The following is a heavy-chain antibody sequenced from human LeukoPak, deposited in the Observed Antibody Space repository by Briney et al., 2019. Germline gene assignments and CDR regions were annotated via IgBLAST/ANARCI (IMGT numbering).Heavy chain of an antibody. V-gene: IGHV3-66*02. CDR2: IYSGGST. D-gene: IGHD6-19*01. CDR3: ARVASGIAVAGH. Sequence: GGSLRLSCAASGFTVSSNYMSWVRQAPGKGLEWVSVIYSGGSTYYADSVKGRLTISRDNSKNTLYLQMNSLRAEDTAVYYCARVASGIAVAGHWGQGTLVTVSS. CDR1: GFTVSSNY. J-gene: IGHJ4*02.